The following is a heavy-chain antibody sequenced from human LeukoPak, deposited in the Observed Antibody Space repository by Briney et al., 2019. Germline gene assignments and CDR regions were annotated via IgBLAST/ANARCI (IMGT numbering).Heavy chain of an antibody. Sequence: GGSLRLSCAASGFTFSNYAMSWVRQAPGEGLEWVSAISGSGGNTYYADSVNGRFTISRDNSQNTFFLQMNSLRADDTAIYYCAKCLTSTGTCYFDYWGQGTLVAVSS. CDR2: ISGSGGNT. CDR3: AKCLTSTGTCYFDY. CDR1: GFTFSNYA. V-gene: IGHV3-23*01. J-gene: IGHJ4*02. D-gene: IGHD1-1*01.